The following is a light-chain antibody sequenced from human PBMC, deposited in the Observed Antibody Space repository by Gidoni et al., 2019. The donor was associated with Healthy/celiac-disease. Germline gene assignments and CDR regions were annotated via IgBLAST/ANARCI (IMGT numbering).Light chain of an antibody. V-gene: IGLV1-47*01. J-gene: IGLJ2*01. CDR2: RNN. Sequence: QSVLTHPPSASGTPWHRATISCSGSSSNIGSKYVYWYQQLPGTAPKLLIYRNNQRPSGVPDRFSGSKSGTSASLAISGLRSEDETDYYCAAWDDSLSGVVFGGGTKLTVL. CDR3: AAWDDSLSGVV. CDR1: SSNIGSKY.